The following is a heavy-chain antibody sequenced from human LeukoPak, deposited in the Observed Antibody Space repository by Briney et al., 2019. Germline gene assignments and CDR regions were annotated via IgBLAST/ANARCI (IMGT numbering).Heavy chain of an antibody. V-gene: IGHV3-72*01. CDR1: GFTFSDHY. CDR3: ARYGPSNYGYYFDY. Sequence: GGSLRLSCAASGFTFSDHYMDWVRQAPGKGLEWVGRTRNKANSYTTEYAASVKGRFTISRDDSKNSLYLQMNSLKTEDTAVYYCARYGPSNYGYYFDYWGQGTLVTVSS. CDR2: TRNKANSYTT. J-gene: IGHJ4*02. D-gene: IGHD4-11*01.